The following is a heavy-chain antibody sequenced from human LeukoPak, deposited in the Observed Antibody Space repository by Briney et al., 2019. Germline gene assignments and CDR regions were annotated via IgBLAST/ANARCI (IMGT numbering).Heavy chain of an antibody. D-gene: IGHD3-10*01. Sequence: PGRSLRLSCAASGFTFSGYALHWVRQAPGKGLEWVTFISHDGSNKYYADSVKGRFTISRDNSKNTLYLQMNSLRAEDTAVYFCARDRFGAYGGPNNWFDPWGQGTLVTVSS. V-gene: IGHV3-30-3*01. CDR1: GFTFSGYA. CDR3: ARDRFGAYGGPNNWFDP. J-gene: IGHJ5*02. CDR2: ISHDGSNK.